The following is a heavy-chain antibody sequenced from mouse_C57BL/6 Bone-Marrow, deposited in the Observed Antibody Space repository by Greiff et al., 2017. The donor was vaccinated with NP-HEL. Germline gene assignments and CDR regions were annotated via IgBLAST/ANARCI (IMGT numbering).Heavy chain of an antibody. Sequence: LQQSGAELVRPGASVKMSCKASGYTFTSYNMHWVKQTPRKGLEWIGAIYPGSGDTSYNQKFKGKATLAVDKSSSTAYMQLSSLTSEDAAVYFCARSDGAMDYWGQGTSVTVSS. V-gene: IGHV1-12*01. J-gene: IGHJ4*01. CDR3: ARSDGAMDY. CDR2: IYPGSGDT. D-gene: IGHD2-3*01. CDR1: GYTFTSYN.